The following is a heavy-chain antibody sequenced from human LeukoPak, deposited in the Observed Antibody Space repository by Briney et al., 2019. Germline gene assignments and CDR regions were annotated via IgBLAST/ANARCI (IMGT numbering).Heavy chain of an antibody. CDR1: GFTFSSYW. CDR3: ARDRGRGSSPFPYYFDY. J-gene: IGHJ4*02. D-gene: IGHD1-26*01. Sequence: GGSLRLSCAASGFTFSSYWMSWVRQAPGKGLEWVANIKQDGSEKYYVDSVKGRFTISRDNAKNSLYLQMNSLRAEDTAVYYCARDRGRGSSPFPYYFDYWGQGTLVTVSS. V-gene: IGHV3-7*01. CDR2: IKQDGSEK.